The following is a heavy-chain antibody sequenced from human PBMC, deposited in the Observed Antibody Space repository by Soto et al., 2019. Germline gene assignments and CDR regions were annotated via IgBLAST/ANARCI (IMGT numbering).Heavy chain of an antibody. CDR3: AGDGRYYDSSGYPGVPYYYGMDV. D-gene: IGHD3-22*01. CDR1: GYTFTSYY. Sequence: ASVKVSCKASGYTFTSYYMHWVRQAPGQGLEWMGIINPSGCSTSYAQKFQGRVTMTRDTSTSTVYMELSSLRSEDTAVYYCAGDGRYYDSSGYPGVPYYYGMDVWGQGTTVTVSS. J-gene: IGHJ6*02. V-gene: IGHV1-46*01. CDR2: INPSGCST.